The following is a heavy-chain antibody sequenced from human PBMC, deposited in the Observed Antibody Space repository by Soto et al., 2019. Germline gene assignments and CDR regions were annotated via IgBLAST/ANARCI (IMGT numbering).Heavy chain of an antibody. CDR1: GYTFTGYY. Sequence: ASVKVSCKASGYTFTGYYMHWVRQAPGQGLEWMGWINPNSGGTNYAQKFQGRVTMTRDTSISTAYMELSRLRSDDTAVYYCARDYVRAVAGPYWGQGTLVTVSS. V-gene: IGHV1-2*02. CDR2: INPNSGGT. J-gene: IGHJ4*02. CDR3: ARDYVRAVAGPY. D-gene: IGHD6-19*01.